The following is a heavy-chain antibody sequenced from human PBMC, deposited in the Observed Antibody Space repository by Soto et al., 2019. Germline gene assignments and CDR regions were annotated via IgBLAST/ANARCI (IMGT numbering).Heavy chain of an antibody. CDR1: GGSISSNY. CDR2: VSHSGST. Sequence: PSETLSLTCTVSGGSISSNYWSWIRQPPGKGLEWLGYVSHSGSTNYNPPLKSRVTISRDRSKNQLSLKLTSVTAADTAVYYCARDYLRALDYWGHGTLVTVS. V-gene: IGHV4-59*01. CDR3: ARDYLRALDY. D-gene: IGHD3-10*01. J-gene: IGHJ4*01.